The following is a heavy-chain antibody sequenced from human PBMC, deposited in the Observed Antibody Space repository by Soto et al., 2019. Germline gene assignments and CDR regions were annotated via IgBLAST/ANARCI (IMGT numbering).Heavy chain of an antibody. D-gene: IGHD2-8*01. CDR1: GFTFDDYA. J-gene: IGHJ6*03. V-gene: IGHV3-9*01. Sequence: GGSLRLSCAASGFTFDDYAMHWVRQAPGKGLEWVSGISWNSGSIGYADSVKGRFTISRDNAKNSLYLQMNSLRAEDTALYYCAKDTEVYAKGYYYYYMDVWGKGTTVTVSS. CDR2: ISWNSGSI. CDR3: AKDTEVYAKGYYYYYMDV.